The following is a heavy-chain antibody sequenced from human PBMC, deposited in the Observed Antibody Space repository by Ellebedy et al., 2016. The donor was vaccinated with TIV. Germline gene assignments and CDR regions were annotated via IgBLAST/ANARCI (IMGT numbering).Heavy chain of an antibody. CDR3: ARAIYGASNL. CDR1: GFTLNNYW. J-gene: IGHJ2*01. D-gene: IGHD4-17*01. CDR2: INQGGSEK. V-gene: IGHV3-7*01. Sequence: GGSLRLSCTASGFTLNNYWMTWVRQAPGKGLEWVSNINQGGSEKHYVDSVKGRFTISRDNAGNSLYLQMKGLGAEDTAVYYCARAIYGASNLWGRGTLVTVSS.